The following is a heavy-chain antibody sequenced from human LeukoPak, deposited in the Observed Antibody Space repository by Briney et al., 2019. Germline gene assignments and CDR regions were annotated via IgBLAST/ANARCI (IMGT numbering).Heavy chain of an antibody. CDR2: IYYTGST. J-gene: IGHJ4*02. CDR1: GGSISSYY. Sequence: SETLSLTCTVSGGSISSYYWGWIRQPPGKGLEWIGNIYYTGSTYYNPSLKSRVTISVDTSKNQFSLKLSSVTAADTAVYYCARDTDYVFDYWGQGTLVTVSS. V-gene: IGHV4-39*02. CDR3: ARDTDYVFDY. D-gene: IGHD4-17*01.